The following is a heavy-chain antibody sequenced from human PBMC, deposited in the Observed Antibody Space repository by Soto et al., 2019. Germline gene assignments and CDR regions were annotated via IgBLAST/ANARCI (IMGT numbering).Heavy chain of an antibody. CDR1: GYIFTNFY. CDR3: AREAPSTGAFDI. V-gene: IGHV1-46*01. Sequence: QVQLGQSGAELKKPGASVKISCMSSGYIFTNFYLHWVRQAPGQGLEWMGVIFPNGDRTSYAQSFQGRVTMTRDTSTSTDQMELSSLTCEDTAVYFCAREAPSTGAFDIWGQGTMVTVSS. J-gene: IGHJ3*02. CDR2: IFPNGDRT. D-gene: IGHD2-8*02.